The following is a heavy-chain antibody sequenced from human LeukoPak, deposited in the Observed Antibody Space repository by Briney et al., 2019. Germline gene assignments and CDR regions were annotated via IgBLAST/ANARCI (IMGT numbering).Heavy chain of an antibody. CDR2: IYHSGST. V-gene: IGHV4-30-2*01. CDR3: AKDPRGPKVYDYGDYVIEEEVPNYFDY. J-gene: IGHJ4*02. Sequence: SETLSLTCAVSGGSISSGGYSWSWIRQPPGKGLEWIGYIYHSGSTYYNPSLKSRVTISVDRSKNQFSLKLSSVTAADTAVYYCAKDPRGPKVYDYGDYVIEEEVPNYFDYWGQGTLVTVSS. D-gene: IGHD4-17*01. CDR1: GGSISSGGYS.